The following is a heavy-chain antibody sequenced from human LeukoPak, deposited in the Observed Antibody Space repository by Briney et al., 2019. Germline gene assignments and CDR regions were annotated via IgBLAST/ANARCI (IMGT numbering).Heavy chain of an antibody. D-gene: IGHD3-10*01. CDR1: GFTFSSYS. V-gene: IGHV3-21*01. CDR3: ARVGGSGSYAFDI. J-gene: IGHJ3*02. CDR2: ISSSSSYI. Sequence: PGGSLRLSCAASGFTFSSYSMNWVRQAPGKGLEWVSSISSSSSYIYYADSVKGRFTISRDNAKNSLYLQMNSLRAEDTAVYYYARVGGSGSYAFDIWGQGTMVTVSS.